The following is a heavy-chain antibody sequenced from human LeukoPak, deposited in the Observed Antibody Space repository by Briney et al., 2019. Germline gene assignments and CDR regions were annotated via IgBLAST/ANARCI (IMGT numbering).Heavy chain of an antibody. CDR3: ARGQSSGWKGGKDFDY. V-gene: IGHV3-33*01. Sequence: GGSLRLSCAASGFTFSSYGMHWVCQAPGKGLEWVAVIWYDGSNKYYADSVKGRFTISRDNSKNTLYLQMNSLRAEDTAVYYCARGQSSGWKGGKDFDYWGQGTLVTVSS. CDR1: GFTFSSYG. D-gene: IGHD6-19*01. CDR2: IWYDGSNK. J-gene: IGHJ4*02.